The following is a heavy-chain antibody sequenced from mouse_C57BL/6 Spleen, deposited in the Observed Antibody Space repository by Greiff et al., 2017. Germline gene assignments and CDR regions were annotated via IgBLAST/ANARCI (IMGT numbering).Heavy chain of an antibody. V-gene: IGHV5-4*03. Sequence: EVKLVESGGGLVKPGGSLKLSCAVSGFTFRSYAMSWVRQTPEKRLEWVATISDGGSYTYYPDNVKGRFTISRDNAKNNLYLQMSQLKSEDTAMYYCASDSHSNFDYWGQGTTLTVSS. CDR3: ASDSHSNFDY. J-gene: IGHJ2*01. CDR1: GFTFRSYA. D-gene: IGHD2-5*01. CDR2: ISDGGSYT.